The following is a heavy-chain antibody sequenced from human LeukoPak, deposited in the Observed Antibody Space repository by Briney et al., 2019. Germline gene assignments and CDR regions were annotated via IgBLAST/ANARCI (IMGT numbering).Heavy chain of an antibody. CDR3: ARDWDSSSWSDAFDI. CDR2: ISFNNVI. Sequence: PGGSLRLSCAGSGFTFSSYSMNWVRQAPGKGLEWVSSISFNNVIFYADSVKGRFTISRDNAKNTLYLQMNSLRAEDTAVYYCARDWDSSSWSDAFDIWGQGTMVTVSS. CDR1: GFTFSSYS. V-gene: IGHV3-21*01. D-gene: IGHD6-13*01. J-gene: IGHJ3*02.